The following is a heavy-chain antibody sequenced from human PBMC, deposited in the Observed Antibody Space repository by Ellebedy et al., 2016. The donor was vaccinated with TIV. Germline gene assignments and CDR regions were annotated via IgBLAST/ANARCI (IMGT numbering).Heavy chain of an antibody. J-gene: IGHJ6*02. CDR3: ARGTGTRLYHYYGMDV. CDR2: INPNSGGT. V-gene: IGHV1-2*04. D-gene: IGHD1-7*01. Sequence: ASVKVSCKASGYTFTGYYMHWVRQAPGQGLEWMGWINPNSGGTNYAQKFQGWVTMTRDTSISTAYMELSRLRSDDTAAYYCARGTGTRLYHYYGMDVWGQGTTVTVSS. CDR1: GYTFTGYY.